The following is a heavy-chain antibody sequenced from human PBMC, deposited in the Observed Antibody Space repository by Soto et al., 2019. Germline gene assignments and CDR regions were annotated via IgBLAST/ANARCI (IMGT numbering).Heavy chain of an antibody. J-gene: IGHJ6*02. CDR2: INSDGSST. V-gene: IGHV3-74*01. CDR1: GFTFSSYC. D-gene: IGHD2-2*02. Sequence: GALRLSCAASGFTFSSYCTHWDRQTPGKGLVWVSRINSDGSSTSYADSVKGRFTISRDNAKNTLYLQMNSLRAEDTAVYYCARVDCSSTSCYNAYYYYGMDVWGQGTTVTVSS. CDR3: ARVDCSSTSCYNAYYYYGMDV.